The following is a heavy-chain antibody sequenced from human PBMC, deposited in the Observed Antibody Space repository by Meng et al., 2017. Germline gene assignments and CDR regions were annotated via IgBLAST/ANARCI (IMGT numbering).Heavy chain of an antibody. CDR1: GGNFVRYS. CDR2: ILPIFGTA. D-gene: IGHD6-13*01. Sequence: VKLWRSGAVRRKVGSRGKGHYKALGGNFVRYSIRRVRQAPGQGLGWLGGILPIFGTANYAQKFQGRVTITADESTSTAYMELSSLRSEDTAVYYCARRLSSSWGPYFDYWGQGTLVTVSS. V-gene: IGHV1-69*01. J-gene: IGHJ4*02. CDR3: ARRLSSSWGPYFDY.